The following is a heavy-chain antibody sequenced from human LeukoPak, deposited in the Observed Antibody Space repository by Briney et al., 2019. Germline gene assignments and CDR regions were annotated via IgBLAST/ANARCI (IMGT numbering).Heavy chain of an antibody. Sequence: GGSLRLSCAVSRFIFSSYWMHWVRQAPGKGLVWVSRINSDGSATNYADSVKGRFTISRDNTKNTLYLQMNSLRVEDTAVYYCVRAVTTGNFDYWGRGTLVTVSS. CDR3: VRAVTTGNFDY. D-gene: IGHD4-17*01. J-gene: IGHJ4*02. CDR2: INSDGSAT. CDR1: RFIFSSYW. V-gene: IGHV3-74*01.